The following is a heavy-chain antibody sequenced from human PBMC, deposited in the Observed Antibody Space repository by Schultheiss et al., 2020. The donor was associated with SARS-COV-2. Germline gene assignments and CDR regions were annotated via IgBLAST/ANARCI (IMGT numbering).Heavy chain of an antibody. Sequence: GSLRLSCAASGFTFSSYAMSWVRQAPGKGLEWVSAISGSGGSTYYADSVKGRFTISRDNSKNTLYLQMNSLRAEDTAVYYCAKGPFATVVPAAGFDYWGQGTLVTVSS. CDR3: AKGPFATVVPAAGFDY. D-gene: IGHD2-2*01. V-gene: IGHV3-23*01. CDR1: GFTFSSYA. CDR2: ISGSGGST. J-gene: IGHJ4*02.